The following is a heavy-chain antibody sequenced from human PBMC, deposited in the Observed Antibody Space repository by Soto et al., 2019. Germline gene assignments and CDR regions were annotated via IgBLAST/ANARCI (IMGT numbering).Heavy chain of an antibody. CDR1: GGSISSGDYY. D-gene: IGHD3-3*01. Sequence: PSETLSLTCTVSGGSISSGDYYWSWIRQPPGKGLEWIGYIYYSGSTYYNPSLKSRVTISVDTSKNQFSLKLSSVTAADTAVYYCARVSITIFGVVKDYYYYGMDVWGQGTTVTVSS. V-gene: IGHV4-30-4*01. CDR2: IYYSGST. J-gene: IGHJ6*02. CDR3: ARVSITIFGVVKDYYYYGMDV.